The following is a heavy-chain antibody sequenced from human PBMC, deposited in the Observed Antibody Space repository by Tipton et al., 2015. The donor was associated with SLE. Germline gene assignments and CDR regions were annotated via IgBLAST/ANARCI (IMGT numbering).Heavy chain of an antibody. D-gene: IGHD6-19*01. Sequence: GLVKPSETLSLTCGVSGYSISSADNWGWIRQPPGKGLEWIANIYRSEKTYYNASLKSRVTISVNTSKNQFSLKLSSVTASDTAVYYCATVEVDAAVDWFDPWGQGILVTVSS. CDR1: GYSISSADN. V-gene: IGHV4-38-2*01. CDR3: ATVEVDAAVDWFDP. CDR2: IYRSEKT. J-gene: IGHJ5*02.